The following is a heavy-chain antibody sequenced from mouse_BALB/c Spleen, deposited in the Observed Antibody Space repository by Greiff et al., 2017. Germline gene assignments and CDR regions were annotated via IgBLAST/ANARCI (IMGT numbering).Heavy chain of an antibody. D-gene: IGHD1-1*01. CDR2: ISSGGSYT. CDR1: GFTFSSYG. J-gene: IGHJ2*01. V-gene: IGHV5-6*01. CDR3: ARHVHYGSSGFDY. Sequence: EVKLMESGGDLVKPGGSLKLSCAASGFTFSSYGMSWVRQTPDKRLEWVATISSGGSYTYYPDSVKGRFTISRDNAKNTLYLQMSSLKSKDTAMYYCARHVHYGSSGFDYWGQGTTRTVAS.